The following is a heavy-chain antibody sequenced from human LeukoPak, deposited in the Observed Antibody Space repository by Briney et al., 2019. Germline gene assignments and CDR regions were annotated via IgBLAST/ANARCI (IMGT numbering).Heavy chain of an antibody. Sequence: SVKVSCKASGDTFSSYAINWVRQAPGQGLEWMGVIDPIFGTTNYAQKFQGRVTITTDESTSTAYMELSSLRSEDTAVYYCTRMRYGYRYVPWGQGTLVTVSS. D-gene: IGHD5-18*01. V-gene: IGHV1-69*05. CDR1: GDTFSSYA. CDR3: TRMRYGYRYVP. CDR2: IDPIFGTT. J-gene: IGHJ5*02.